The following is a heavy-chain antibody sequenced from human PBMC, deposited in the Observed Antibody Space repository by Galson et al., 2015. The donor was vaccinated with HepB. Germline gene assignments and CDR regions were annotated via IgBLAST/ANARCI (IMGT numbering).Heavy chain of an antibody. CDR2: MNPNSGNT. D-gene: IGHD6-19*01. CDR3: ARGVSWGEQWLAPDGTCDY. CDR1: GYTFTSYD. Sequence: SVKVSCKASGYTFTSYDINWVRQATGQGLGWMGWMNPNSGNTGYAQKFQGRVTMTRNTSISTAYMELSSLRSEDTAVYYCARGVSWGEQWLAPDGTCDYWGQGTLVTVSS. J-gene: IGHJ4*02. V-gene: IGHV1-8*01.